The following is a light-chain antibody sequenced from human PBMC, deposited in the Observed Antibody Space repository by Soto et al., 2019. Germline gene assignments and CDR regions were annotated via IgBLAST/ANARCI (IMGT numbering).Light chain of an antibody. Sequence: DIQMTQSPSSLSASVGDRVTITCRASQSISSYLNWYQQKPGKAPKLLIYAASSLQSGVPLRFSGSGSGTDFTLTISSLQPEDFATYYCQQCYSTPRTLGQGTKLEIK. CDR2: AAS. CDR3: QQCYSTPRT. J-gene: IGKJ2*01. CDR1: QSISSY. V-gene: IGKV1-39*01.